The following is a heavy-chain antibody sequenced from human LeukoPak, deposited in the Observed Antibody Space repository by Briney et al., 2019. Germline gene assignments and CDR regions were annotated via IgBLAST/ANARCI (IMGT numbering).Heavy chain of an antibody. V-gene: IGHV1-46*01. CDR3: ARDISQWLVLQYFDY. CDR1: GYTFTSYY. Sequence: ASVKVSCKASGYTFTSYYMHWVRQAPGQGLEWMGIINPSGGSTSYAQKFQGRVTMTRDTSTSTVYMELSSLRSEDTAVYYCARDISQWLVLQYFDYWGQGTLVTVSS. D-gene: IGHD6-19*01. J-gene: IGHJ4*02. CDR2: INPSGGST.